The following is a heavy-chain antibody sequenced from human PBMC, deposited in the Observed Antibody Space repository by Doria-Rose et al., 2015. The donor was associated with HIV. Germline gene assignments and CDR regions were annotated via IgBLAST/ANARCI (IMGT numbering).Heavy chain of an antibody. CDR3: ARIKSSRWYHKYYFDF. D-gene: IGHD6-13*01. V-gene: IGHV2-26*01. Sequence: EPGPVLVKPTETLTLTCTVSGVSLSSPGMGVSWIRQHPGKALEWLANIFSDDERSYRTSLKSRLTISRCTSKSQVVLTMTDMDPVDTATYYCARIKSSRWYHKYYFDFWGQGTLVIVSA. CDR1: GVSLSSPGMG. CDR2: IFSDDER. J-gene: IGHJ4*02.